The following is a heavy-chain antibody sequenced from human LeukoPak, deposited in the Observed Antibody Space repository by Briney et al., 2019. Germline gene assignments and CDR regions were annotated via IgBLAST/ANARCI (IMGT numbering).Heavy chain of an antibody. Sequence: TXXLTXTVSGGSISSYYWSWVRQPAGKGLEWIGRIYTSGSTNYNPSLKSRVTMSVDTSKNQFSLKLSSVTAADTAVYYCARDQLEAFDYWGQGTLVTVSS. J-gene: IGHJ4*02. D-gene: IGHD6-6*01. CDR2: IYTSGST. V-gene: IGHV4-4*07. CDR1: GGSISSYY. CDR3: ARDQLEAFDY.